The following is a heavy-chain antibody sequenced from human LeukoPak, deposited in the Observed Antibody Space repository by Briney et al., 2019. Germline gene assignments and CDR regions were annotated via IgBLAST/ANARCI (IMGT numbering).Heavy chain of an antibody. Sequence: SVKVSCKASGGTFSSYAISWVRQAPGQGLEWMGGIIPIFGPANYAQKLQGRVTITADKSTSTAYMELSSLRSEDTAVYYCAREFGYSYGLVNHGMDVWGKGTTVTVSS. V-gene: IGHV1-69*06. CDR3: AREFGYSYGLVNHGMDV. CDR2: IIPIFGPA. D-gene: IGHD5-18*01. J-gene: IGHJ6*04. CDR1: GGTFSSYA.